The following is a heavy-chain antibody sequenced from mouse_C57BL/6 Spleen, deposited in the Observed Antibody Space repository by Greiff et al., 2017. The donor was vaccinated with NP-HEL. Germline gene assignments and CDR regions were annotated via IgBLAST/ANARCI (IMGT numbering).Heavy chain of an antibody. CDR2: ISSGSSTI. CDR1: GFTFSDYG. Sequence: EVQLVESGGGLVKPGGSLKLSCAASGFTFSDYGMHWVRQAPEKGLEWVAYISSGSSTIYYADTVKGRFTISRDNAKNTLFLQMTSLRSEDTAMYYCARDYGSSYVLDYWGQGTTLTVSS. D-gene: IGHD1-1*01. J-gene: IGHJ2*01. CDR3: ARDYGSSYVLDY. V-gene: IGHV5-17*01.